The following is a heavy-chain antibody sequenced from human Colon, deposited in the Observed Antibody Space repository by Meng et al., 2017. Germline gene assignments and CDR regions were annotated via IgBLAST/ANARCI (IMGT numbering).Heavy chain of an antibody. J-gene: IGHJ4*02. V-gene: IGHV4-4*02. CDR1: GASFANSKW. CDR2: IFNSYKT. Sequence: GCGRGLVTLAGSLYLACVVSGASFANSKWWCWLSEAPGKGQEWIGEIFNSYKTVYSQSLRSRFRISLDKSNNKFSLTLTSVTAEDTAVYYCARERVRELCLFDSWGQGTLVTVSS. CDR3: ARERVRELCLFDS. D-gene: IGHD1-7*01.